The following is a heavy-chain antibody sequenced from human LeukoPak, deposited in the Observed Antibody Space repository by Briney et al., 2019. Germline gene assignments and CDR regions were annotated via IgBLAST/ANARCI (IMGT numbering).Heavy chain of an antibody. CDR3: AKDLLPRTLYYFDY. CDR1: GFTFSSYA. CDR2: ISGSGGST. Sequence: GGSLRLSCAASGFTFSSYAMSWVRQAPGKGLEWVSAISGSGGSTYYADSVKGGFTISRDNSKNTLYLQMNRLSAEDTAVSYCAKDLLPRTLYYFDYWGQGTLVTVSS. V-gene: IGHV3-23*01. D-gene: IGHD2-15*01. J-gene: IGHJ4*02.